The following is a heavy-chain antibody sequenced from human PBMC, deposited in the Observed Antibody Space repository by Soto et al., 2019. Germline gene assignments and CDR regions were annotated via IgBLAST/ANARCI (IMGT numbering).Heavy chain of an antibody. D-gene: IGHD3-9*01. CDR1: GYTFTSYA. V-gene: IGHV1-3*01. CDR2: INAGNGNT. J-gene: IGHJ5*02. Sequence: ASVKVSRKASGYTFTSYAMHWVRQAPGQRLEWMGWINAGNGNTKYSQKFQGRVTITRDTSASTAYMELSSLRSEDTDVYYCARANPHVLRYFDWFASWFDPWGQGTLVTVSS. CDR3: ARANPHVLRYFDWFASWFDP.